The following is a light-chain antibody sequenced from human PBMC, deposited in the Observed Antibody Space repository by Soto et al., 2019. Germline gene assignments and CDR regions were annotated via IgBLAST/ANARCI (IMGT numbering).Light chain of an antibody. J-gene: IGKJ3*01. V-gene: IGKV1-27*01. CDR2: AAS. CDR1: QGISNY. Sequence: DIQMTQSPSSLSASVEDRVTITCRTSQGISNYLDWYQKKPGKVPKLLIFAASTLQSGVPSRFSGSGSGTDFTLTISSLQPEDVATYYCQNYNTAPLTFGPGTKVDIK. CDR3: QNYNTAPLT.